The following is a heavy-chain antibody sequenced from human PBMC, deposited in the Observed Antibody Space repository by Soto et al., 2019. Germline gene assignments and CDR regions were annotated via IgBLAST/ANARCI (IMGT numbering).Heavy chain of an antibody. CDR2: LSGSGSLS. D-gene: IGHD2-15*01. CDR1: GFTFNTFA. J-gene: IGHJ4*02. Sequence: EVLLLESGGGLVQPGGSLRLSCAASGFTFNTFAMAWVRQAPGKGLEWVSALSGSGSLSYYADSVKGRFTISRDNSKNTMYLQMNKLRVDETAVYFCARDRGGALDSWGQGTLVTVSS. CDR3: ARDRGGALDS. V-gene: IGHV3-23*01.